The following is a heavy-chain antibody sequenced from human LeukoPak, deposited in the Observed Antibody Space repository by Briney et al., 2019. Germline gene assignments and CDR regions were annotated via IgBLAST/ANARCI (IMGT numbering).Heavy chain of an antibody. Sequence: SETLSLTCAVYGGSFSGYYWSWIRQPPGKGLEWIGRIYTSGSTNYNPSLKSRVTMSVDTSKNQFSLKLSSVTAADTAVYYCAREGGRNYYDSSGYQFPIYYFDYWGQGTLVTVSS. D-gene: IGHD3-22*01. CDR1: GGSFSGYY. J-gene: IGHJ4*02. CDR2: IYTSGST. CDR3: AREGGRNYYDSSGYQFPIYYFDY. V-gene: IGHV4-59*10.